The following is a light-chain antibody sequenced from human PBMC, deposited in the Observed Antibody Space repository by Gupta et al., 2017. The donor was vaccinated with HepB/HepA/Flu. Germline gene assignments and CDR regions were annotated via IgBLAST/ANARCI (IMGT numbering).Light chain of an antibody. CDR1: SSDVGAYDY. J-gene: IGLJ2*01. V-gene: IGLV2-11*01. CDR3: SSFAGSYNYVI. Sequence: AMTQPRSVSGSAGQSVTISCTGTSSDVGAYDYVSWYQQHPGNAPKLIISDVTKRPSGVPDRFSRSKSGNTASLTISSLQAEDAAEYYCSSFAGSYNYVIFGEGTTLTVL. CDR2: DVT.